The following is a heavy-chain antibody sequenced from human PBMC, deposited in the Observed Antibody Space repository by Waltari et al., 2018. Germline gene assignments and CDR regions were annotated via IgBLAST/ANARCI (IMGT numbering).Heavy chain of an antibody. CDR1: GYSIRRGYY. CDR2: IYQSGIT. J-gene: IGHJ5*02. Sequence: QVQLQESGPGLVKPSETLSLTCPVPGYSIRRGYYWGWIRQPPGKGLEWLGSIYQSGITDYNPSLKIRVTISVDTSKNQFSLKLSSVTAADTAVYYCARAGLVRLGWFDPWGQGTLVTVSS. D-gene: IGHD6-19*01. CDR3: ARAGLVRLGWFDP. V-gene: IGHV4-38-2*02.